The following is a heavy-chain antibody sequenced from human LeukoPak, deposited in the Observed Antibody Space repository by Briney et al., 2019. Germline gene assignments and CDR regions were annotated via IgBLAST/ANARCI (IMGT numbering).Heavy chain of an antibody. CDR3: ARDWVPPRNAFDI. CDR1: GYTFTSYA. D-gene: IGHD3-16*01. V-gene: IGHV1-3*01. Sequence: ASVKVSCKASGYTFTSYAMHWVRQAPGQRLEWMGWINAGNGNTKYSQKFQGRVTITRDTSASTAYMELSSLRSEDPAVYYCARDWVPPRNAFDIWGQGTMVTVSS. J-gene: IGHJ3*02. CDR2: INAGNGNT.